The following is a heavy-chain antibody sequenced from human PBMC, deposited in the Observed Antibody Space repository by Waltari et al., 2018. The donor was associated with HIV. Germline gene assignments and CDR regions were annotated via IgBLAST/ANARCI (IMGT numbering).Heavy chain of an antibody. J-gene: IGHJ4*02. CDR2: IRAYNCNT. V-gene: IGHV1-18*04. CDR3: ARVERGVVKGDY. D-gene: IGHD2-15*01. CDR1: GYTFTSYG. Sequence: QVQLVQSGAEVKKPGASVMVSCKASGYTFTSYGISWVRQAPGQGLEWMGWIRAYNCNTNDAQRLQGRVNMTTDTSTSTAYMELRSLRSDDTAVYYCARVERGVVKGDYWGQGTLVTVSS.